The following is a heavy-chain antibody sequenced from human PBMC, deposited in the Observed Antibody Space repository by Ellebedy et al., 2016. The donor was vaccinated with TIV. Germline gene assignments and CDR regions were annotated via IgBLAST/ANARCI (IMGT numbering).Heavy chain of an antibody. Sequence: GESLKISCAASGYTFTSYWMHWVRQAPGKGLVWVSHINGYGSHTIYADSVKGRFTISRDNAKNTLYLQMHSLRAEDTAVYYCAGEKGAYRSGYYFYYGMDVWGQGTTVTVS. CDR2: INGYGSHT. V-gene: IGHV3-74*01. J-gene: IGHJ6*02. CDR3: AGEKGAYRSGYYFYYGMDV. CDR1: GYTFTSYW. D-gene: IGHD3-9*01.